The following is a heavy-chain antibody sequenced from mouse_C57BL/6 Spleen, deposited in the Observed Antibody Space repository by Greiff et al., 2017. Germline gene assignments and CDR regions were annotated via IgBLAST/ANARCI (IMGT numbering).Heavy chain of an antibody. D-gene: IGHD1-1*01. V-gene: IGHV5-6*01. CDR1: GFTFSSYG. Sequence: EVMLVESGGDLVKPGGSLKLSCAASGFTFSSYGMSWVRQTPDKRLEWVATISSGGSYTYYPDSVKGRFTISRDNAKNTLYLQMSRLKSEDTAMYYCARLDYYGSSSGFAYWGQGTLVTVSA. CDR2: ISSGGSYT. CDR3: ARLDYYGSSSGFAY. J-gene: IGHJ3*01.